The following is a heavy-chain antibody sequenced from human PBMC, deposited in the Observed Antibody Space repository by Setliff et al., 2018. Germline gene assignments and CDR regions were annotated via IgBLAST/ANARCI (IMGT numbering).Heavy chain of an antibody. Sequence: GGSLRLSCAASGFRFSDLYMSWVRQVPGKGLEWLSKISGDGNTVYYADSVRGRFTISRDNAKNSLYLQMNSLRAEDTAIYYCAKDIVGYSSTWPKRDYFDYWGQGTLVTVSS. V-gene: IGHV3-11*01. CDR1: GFRFSDLY. D-gene: IGHD6-13*01. J-gene: IGHJ4*02. CDR2: ISGDGNTV. CDR3: AKDIVGYSSTWPKRDYFDY.